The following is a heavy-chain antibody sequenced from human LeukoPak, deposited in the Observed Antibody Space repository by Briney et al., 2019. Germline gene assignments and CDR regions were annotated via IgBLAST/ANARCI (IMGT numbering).Heavy chain of an antibody. J-gene: IGHJ4*02. D-gene: IGHD3-10*01. V-gene: IGHV3-23*01. CDR1: GFSLSSYA. Sequence: GGSLRLSCTVSGFSLSSYAMSWVRRAPGKGLEWVSAISGSGGSTYYADSVKGRFTISRDNSKNTLYLQMNSLRGEDTAVYYCAKDRRAGSYDYWGQGTLVTVSS. CDR2: ISGSGGST. CDR3: AKDRRAGSYDY.